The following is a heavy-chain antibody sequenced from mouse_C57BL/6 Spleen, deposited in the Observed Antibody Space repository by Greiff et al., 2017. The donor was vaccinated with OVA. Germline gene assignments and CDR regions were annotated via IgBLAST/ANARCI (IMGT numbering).Heavy chain of an antibody. V-gene: IGHV1-39*01. J-gene: IGHJ1*03. CDR2: INPNYGTT. D-gene: IGHD1-3*01. CDR3: ASNYSGRSHWYFDV. Sequence: EVQLQQSGPELVKPGASVKISCKASGYSFTDYYMNWVKQSNGKSLEWIGGINPNYGTTSYNQKFKGKATLTVDQSSSTAYMQLNSLTSEDSAVYYCASNYSGRSHWYFDVWGTGTTVTVSA. CDR1: GYSFTDYY.